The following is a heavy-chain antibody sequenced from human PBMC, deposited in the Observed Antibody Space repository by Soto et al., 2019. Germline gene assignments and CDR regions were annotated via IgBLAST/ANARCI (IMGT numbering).Heavy chain of an antibody. V-gene: IGHV3-23*01. CDR1: GFTFSSYA. Sequence: PGGSLRLSCAASGFTFSSYAMSWVRQAPGKGLEWVSGMTGGGGDTYYPDSEKGRFTISRDNSKSTLYLQMNSLRAEDTAIYSCAKVDRIGMVRGVIPYWGQGSLVIVSS. CDR3: AKVDRIGMVRGVIPY. CDR2: MTGGGGDT. J-gene: IGHJ4*02. D-gene: IGHD3-10*01.